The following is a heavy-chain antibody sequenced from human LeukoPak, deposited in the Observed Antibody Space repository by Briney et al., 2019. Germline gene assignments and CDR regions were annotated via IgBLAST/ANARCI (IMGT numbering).Heavy chain of an antibody. CDR1: GYSISSGYY. D-gene: IGHD7-27*01. J-gene: IGHJ3*02. CDR3: ARRTDWGINDAFDI. Sequence: PSETLSLTCAVSGYSISSGYYWGWIRQPPGKGLEWIGSIYHSGSTYYIPSLKSRVTISVDTSKNQFSLKLSSVTAADTAVYYCARRTDWGINDAFDIWGQGTMVTVSS. V-gene: IGHV4-38-2*01. CDR2: IYHSGST.